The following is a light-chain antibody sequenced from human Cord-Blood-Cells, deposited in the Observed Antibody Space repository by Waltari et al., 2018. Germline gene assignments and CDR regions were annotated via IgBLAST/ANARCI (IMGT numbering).Light chain of an antibody. CDR2: GAS. V-gene: IGKV3-15*01. CDR3: QQYNNWPPDT. CDR1: QSVSSN. J-gene: IGKJ2*01. Sequence: EIVMTQSPATLSVSPGERATLSCRASQSVSSNLAWYQQKPGQAPRLLIYGASTRATGSPARCSGSGSGTEVTLTISSLQSEDFAVYYCQQYNNWPPDTFGQGTKLEIK.